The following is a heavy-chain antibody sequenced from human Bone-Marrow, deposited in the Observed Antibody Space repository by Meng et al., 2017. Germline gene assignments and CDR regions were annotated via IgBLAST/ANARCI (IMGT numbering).Heavy chain of an antibody. J-gene: IGHJ4*01. CDR1: DFNFKTFP. D-gene: IGHD6-13*01. V-gene: IGHV3-23*02. Sequence: GGSLRLSCVGSDFNFKTFPMSWVRLAPGKGLEWVSSITAGGENTYYGDSVQGHFTVSRDNSENTVYLQMNSLRAEDTAVYYCATLGGLSSSWYIDYWGQETLVTVSS. CDR3: ATLGGLSSSWYIDY. CDR2: ITAGGENT.